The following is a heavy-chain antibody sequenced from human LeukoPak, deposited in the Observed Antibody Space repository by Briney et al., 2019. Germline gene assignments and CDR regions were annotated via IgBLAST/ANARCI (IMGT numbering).Heavy chain of an antibody. CDR2: ISYSGNT. V-gene: IGHV4-59*08. Sequence: PSETLSLTCTVSGGSISSYYWSWIRQPPGKGLEWIGYISYSGNTNYSPSLKSRVTISVDTSKNQFSLRLSSVTAADTAVYYCAILRGFGELLGDYYMDVWGKGTTVTVSS. CDR1: GGSISSYY. J-gene: IGHJ6*03. CDR3: AILRGFGELLGDYYMDV. D-gene: IGHD3-10*01.